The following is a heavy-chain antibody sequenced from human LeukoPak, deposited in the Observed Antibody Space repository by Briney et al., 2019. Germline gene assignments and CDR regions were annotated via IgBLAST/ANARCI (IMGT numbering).Heavy chain of an antibody. J-gene: IGHJ6*03. V-gene: IGHV1-69*13. CDR3: ASPYGSSSRYYYYYYMDV. D-gene: IGHD6-6*01. CDR2: IIPIFGTA. CDR1: GGTFSSYA. Sequence: SVKVSCKASGGTFSSYAISWVRQAPGQGLEWMGGIIPIFGTANYAQKFQGRVTITADESTSTAYMELSSLRSEDTAVYYCASPYGSSSRYYYYYYMDVWGKGTTVTVSS.